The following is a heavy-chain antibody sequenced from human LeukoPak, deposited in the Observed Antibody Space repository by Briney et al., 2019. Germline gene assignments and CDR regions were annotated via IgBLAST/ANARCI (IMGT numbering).Heavy chain of an antibody. CDR1: GFSLRTSGVG. J-gene: IGHJ5*02. CDR2: IYWDDDK. Sequence: SGPTLVNPPPTLTLTCTFSGFSLRTSGVGVGWIRQPPAKALEWLALIYWDDDKRYSPSLRSRLTITKDTSKNQVVLTMTNMDPVDTATYYCAHTLAYYDTLTGYHRLGWFDPWGQGTLVTVSS. D-gene: IGHD3-9*01. CDR3: AHTLAYYDTLTGYHRLGWFDP. V-gene: IGHV2-5*02.